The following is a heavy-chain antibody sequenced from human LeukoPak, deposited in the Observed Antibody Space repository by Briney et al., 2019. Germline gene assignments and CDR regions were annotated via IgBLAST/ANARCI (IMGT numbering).Heavy chain of an antibody. D-gene: IGHD4-17*01. Sequence: RGSLRLSCAASGFTFSSYAMSWVRQAPGKGLEWVSAISGSGGSTYYADSVKGRFTISRDNSKNTLYLQMNSLRAEDTAVYYCAKDGTVTTGHFDYWGQGTLVTVSS. CDR3: AKDGTVTTGHFDY. V-gene: IGHV3-23*01. CDR2: ISGSGGST. CDR1: GFTFSSYA. J-gene: IGHJ4*02.